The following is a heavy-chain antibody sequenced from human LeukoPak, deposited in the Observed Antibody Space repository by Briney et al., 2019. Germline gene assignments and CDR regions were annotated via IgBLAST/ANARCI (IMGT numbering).Heavy chain of an antibody. CDR3: ARGRFSSLYYYYYMDV. CDR1: GFTFDDYG. D-gene: IGHD6-13*01. Sequence: GGSLRLSCAASGFTFDDYGMSWVRQAPGKGLEWVSGINWNGGSTGYADSVKGRFTISRDNAKNSLYLQMNSLRAEDTALYYCARGRFSSLYYYYYMDVWGKGTTVTVSS. J-gene: IGHJ6*03. V-gene: IGHV3-20*04. CDR2: INWNGGST.